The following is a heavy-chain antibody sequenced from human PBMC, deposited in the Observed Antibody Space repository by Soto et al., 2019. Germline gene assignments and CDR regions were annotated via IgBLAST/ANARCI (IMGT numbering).Heavy chain of an antibody. V-gene: IGHV3-23*04. CDR2: ISGTGNSV. J-gene: IGHJ4*02. Sequence: EVQLVESGGVLVQPGGSLRLSCVASGFTFNSVGMSWVRQAPGKGLEWVSAISGTGNSVYYADSVKGRFTISRDNSENTLYLQMNSLRAEDTAIYYCAKDQSQASITVKDYFDSWGRGTLVTVSS. CDR1: GFTFNSVG. CDR3: AKDQSQASITVKDYFDS.